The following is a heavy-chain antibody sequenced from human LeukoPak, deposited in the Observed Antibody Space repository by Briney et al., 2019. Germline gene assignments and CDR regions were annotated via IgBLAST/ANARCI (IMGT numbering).Heavy chain of an antibody. CDR3: ARHAAYYDFWSGPEYFQH. CDR1: GGSFSGYY. CDR2: IYYSGST. D-gene: IGHD3-3*01. J-gene: IGHJ1*01. Sequence: SSETLSLTCAVYGGSFSGYYWTWIRQPPGKGLEWIGSIYYSGSTYYNPSLKSRVTISVDTSKNQFSLKLSSVTAADTAVYYCARHAAYYDFWSGPEYFQHWGQGTLVTVSS. V-gene: IGHV4-34*01.